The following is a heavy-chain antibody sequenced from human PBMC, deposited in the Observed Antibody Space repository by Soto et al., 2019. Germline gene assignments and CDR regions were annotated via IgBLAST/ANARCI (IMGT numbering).Heavy chain of an antibody. CDR3: ARVEGSNYPFDI. V-gene: IGHV1-8*01. D-gene: IGHD1-7*01. CDR1: GYTFTSYD. J-gene: IGHJ3*02. CDR2: MNPNSGNT. Sequence: ASVKVSCKASGYTFTSYDINWVRQATGQGLEWMGWMNPNSGNTGYAQKFQGRVTMTRNTSISTAYMELSSLRSEDTAVYYYARVEGSNYPFDIWGQGTMVTVSS.